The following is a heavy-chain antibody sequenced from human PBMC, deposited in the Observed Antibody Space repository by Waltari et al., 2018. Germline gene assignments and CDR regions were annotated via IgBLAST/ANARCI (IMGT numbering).Heavy chain of an antibody. V-gene: IGHV4-59*12. CDR2: IYYSGST. CDR3: ARDDRDYGDHNFDY. D-gene: IGHD4-17*01. Sequence: QVQLQESGPGLVKPSETLSLTCTVSGGSISSYYWSWIRQPPGKGLEWIGYIYYSGSTYYNPSLKSRVTISVDTSKNQFSLKLSSVTAADTAVYYCARDDRDYGDHNFDYWGQGTLVTVSS. CDR1: GGSISSYY. J-gene: IGHJ4*02.